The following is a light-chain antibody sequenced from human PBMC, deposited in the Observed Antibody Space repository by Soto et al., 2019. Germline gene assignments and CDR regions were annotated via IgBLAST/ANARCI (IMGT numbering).Light chain of an antibody. CDR1: QSGSRF. J-gene: IGKJ1*01. CDR2: VTS. Sequence: IAMTQSPAMLSVSPGEIVTLSCRARQSGSRFVAWYQQKPGQAPRLLMYVTSTRATGIPARFSGSGSGTDFNLTISGLQTEDFGIYYCQQYDKWPPWTFGQGTKVEMK. V-gene: IGKV3D-15*01. CDR3: QQYDKWPPWT.